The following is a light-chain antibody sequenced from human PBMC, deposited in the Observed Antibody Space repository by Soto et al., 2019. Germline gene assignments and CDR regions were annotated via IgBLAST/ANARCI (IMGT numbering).Light chain of an antibody. CDR2: EVT. J-gene: IGLJ2*01. CDR1: SSDLGVYNY. Sequence: QSALTQPASVSGSPGQSITISCTGTSSDLGVYNYVSWYQQHPGKAPKLIIYEVTNRPSGVSNRFSGSKSGNTASLTISGLQAEDEAEYYCSSCTTSSTPVVFGGGTKVTVL. V-gene: IGLV2-14*01. CDR3: SSCTTSSTPVV.